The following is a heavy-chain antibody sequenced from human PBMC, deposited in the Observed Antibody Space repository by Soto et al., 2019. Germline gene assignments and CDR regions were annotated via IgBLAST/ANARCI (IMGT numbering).Heavy chain of an antibody. CDR2: ISAHNGDT. Sequence: GASVKVSCKASGYSFATYGFSWVRQAPGQGLECVGWISAHNGDTHYSQKLQGRVTLTTDTSTNTGYMELRSLTSDDTAVYVCATEPIYYNDGRGYYPLGHWGQGTLVTVSS. CDR1: GYSFATYG. D-gene: IGHD3-22*01. V-gene: IGHV1-18*04. J-gene: IGHJ4*02. CDR3: ATEPIYYNDGRGYYPLGH.